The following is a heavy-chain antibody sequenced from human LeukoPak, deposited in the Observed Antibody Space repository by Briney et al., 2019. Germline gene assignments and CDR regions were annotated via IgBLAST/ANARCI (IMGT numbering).Heavy chain of an antibody. CDR3: ATGYSYGPDLFDY. D-gene: IGHD5-18*01. CDR2: INPSGGST. CDR1: GYTFTSYY. J-gene: IGHJ4*02. V-gene: IGHV1-46*01. Sequence: ASVKVSCKASGYTFTSYYMHWVRQAPGQGLEWMGIINPSGGSTSYAQKLQGRVTMTTDTSTSTAYMELRSLRSDDTAVYYCATGYSYGPDLFDYWGQGTLVTVSS.